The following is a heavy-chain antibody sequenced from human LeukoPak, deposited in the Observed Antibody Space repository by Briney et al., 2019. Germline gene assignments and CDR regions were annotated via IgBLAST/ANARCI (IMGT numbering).Heavy chain of an antibody. CDR3: VRESITGHRDFDY. CDR1: GFAFSSYS. J-gene: IGHJ4*02. Sequence: GGSLRLSCAASGFAFSSYSINWVRQAPGRGLEWISYISSGGRTIYYADSVEGRFTISRDSGKNSLYLLLNSLRADDTAVYFCVRESITGHRDFDYWGQGTLITVSA. V-gene: IGHV3-48*01. D-gene: IGHD1-20*01. CDR2: ISSGGRTI.